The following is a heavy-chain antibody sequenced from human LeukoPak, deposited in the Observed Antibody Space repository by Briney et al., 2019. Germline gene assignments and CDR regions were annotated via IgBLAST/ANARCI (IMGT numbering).Heavy chain of an antibody. CDR3: ARMSFYGSGTYSPLDY. Sequence: PSETLSLTCTVSGGSLTSYYWSWVRQPPGKSLELIGYICYTGSTNYNPSLKSRVTISVHTPKNQFSLKLSSVTAADTAVYYCARMSFYGSGTYSPLDYWGQGTPVAVSS. V-gene: IGHV4-59*01. J-gene: IGHJ4*02. CDR1: GGSLTSYY. CDR2: ICYTGST. D-gene: IGHD3-10*01.